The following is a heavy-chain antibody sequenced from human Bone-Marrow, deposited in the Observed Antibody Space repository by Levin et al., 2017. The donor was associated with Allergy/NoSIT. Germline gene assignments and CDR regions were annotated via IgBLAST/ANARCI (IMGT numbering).Heavy chain of an antibody. Sequence: ASVKVSCKASGYALSDHNIHWVRQAPGQGLEWMGWIDPSTGGTNYAQIFKGRVTMTRDTSISTVYMELSRLTSDDTAVYYCARQYTNNWRILDYWGQGTLVTVSS. D-gene: IGHD1-1*01. V-gene: IGHV1-2*02. CDR2: IDPSTGGT. J-gene: IGHJ4*02. CDR1: GYALSDHN. CDR3: ARQYTNNWRILDY.